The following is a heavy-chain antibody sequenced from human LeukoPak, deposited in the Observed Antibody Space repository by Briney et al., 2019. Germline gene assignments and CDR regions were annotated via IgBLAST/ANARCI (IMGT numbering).Heavy chain of an antibody. Sequence: GGSLRLSCAVSGFTFSSYAVHWVRHAPGKGLEWVAVISYDGSNKYYADSVKGRFTISRDNSKNTLYLQMNSLRAEDTAVYYCARDVTYYDSSGYHAYWGQGTLVTVSS. CDR1: GFTFSSYA. J-gene: IGHJ4*02. CDR2: ISYDGSNK. V-gene: IGHV3-30-3*01. D-gene: IGHD3-22*01. CDR3: ARDVTYYDSSGYHAY.